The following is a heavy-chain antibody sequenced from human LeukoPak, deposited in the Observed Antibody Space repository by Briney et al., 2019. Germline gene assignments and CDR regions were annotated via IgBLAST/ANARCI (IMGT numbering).Heavy chain of an antibody. CDR3: ARDSRDGYYKAFDI. CDR2: IYYSGST. CDR1: GGFMCSGAYF. Sequence: SQTLSLTCTVSGGFMCSGAYFWRWVCQLPGKGLEWIGYIYYSGSTYYNPSLRSRLTISVDTSKTQFSLRLSSVTAADTAVYYCARDSRDGYYKAFDIWGQGTMVTVSS. V-gene: IGHV4-31*03. D-gene: IGHD5-24*01. J-gene: IGHJ3*02.